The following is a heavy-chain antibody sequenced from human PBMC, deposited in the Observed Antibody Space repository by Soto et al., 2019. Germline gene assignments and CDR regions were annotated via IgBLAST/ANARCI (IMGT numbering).Heavy chain of an antibody. CDR2: IYYSGST. D-gene: IGHD3-3*01. CDR3: ARQYDFWSGYPYYYYMDV. CDR1: GGSISSYY. Sequence: SETLSLTCTVSGGSISSYYWSWIRQPPGKGLEWIGYIYYSGSTNYNPSLKSRVTISVDTSKNQFSLKLSSVTAADTAVYYCARQYDFWSGYPYYYYMDVWGKGTTVTVSS. J-gene: IGHJ6*03. V-gene: IGHV4-59*08.